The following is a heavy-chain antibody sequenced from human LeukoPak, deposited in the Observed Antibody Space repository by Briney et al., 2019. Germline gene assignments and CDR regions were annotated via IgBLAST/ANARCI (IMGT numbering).Heavy chain of an antibody. Sequence: ASVKVSCKASGYTFTSYDINWVRQATGQGLEWMGWMNPNSGNTGYAQKFQGRVTITADKSTSTAYMELSSLRSEDTAVYYCARGPMWIRTDHPYYFDYWGQGTLVTVSS. CDR1: GYTFTSYD. D-gene: IGHD5-18*01. CDR2: MNPNSGNT. CDR3: ARGPMWIRTDHPYYFDY. J-gene: IGHJ4*02. V-gene: IGHV1-8*01.